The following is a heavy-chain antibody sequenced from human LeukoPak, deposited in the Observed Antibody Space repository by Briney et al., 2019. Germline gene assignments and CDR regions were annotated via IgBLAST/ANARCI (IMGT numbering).Heavy chain of an antibody. CDR3: ARGAFGVYAFDI. CDR2: ITKYDGRL. J-gene: IGHJ3*02. D-gene: IGHD3-3*01. V-gene: IGHV3-21*01. CDR1: GFGVHTFA. Sequence: PGGSLRLSCAVSGFGVHTFAMSWVRQAPGKGLEWLASITKYDGRLYYADSVRGRFTISRDNAKNTVYVQMNSLRAEDTAVYYCARGAFGVYAFDIWGQGTMVTVSS.